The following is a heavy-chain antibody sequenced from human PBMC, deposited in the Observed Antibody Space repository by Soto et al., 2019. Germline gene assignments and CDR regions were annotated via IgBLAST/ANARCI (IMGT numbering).Heavy chain of an antibody. D-gene: IGHD4-17*01. CDR1: GFTFSIYG. J-gene: IGHJ6*02. V-gene: IGHV3-33*01. Sequence: PGGSLRLSCAASGFTFSIYGMHWVRQAPGKGLEWVAVIWYDGSNKYYADSVKGRFTISRDNSKYTLYLQMNSLRAEDTAVYYCARDGTTVTTHGMDVWGQGTTVTVSS. CDR2: IWYDGSNK. CDR3: ARDGTTVTTHGMDV.